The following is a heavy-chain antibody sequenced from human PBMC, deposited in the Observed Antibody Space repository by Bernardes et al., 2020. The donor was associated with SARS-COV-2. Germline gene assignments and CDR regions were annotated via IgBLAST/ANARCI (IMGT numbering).Heavy chain of an antibody. J-gene: IGHJ6*02. V-gene: IGHV1-18*04. CDR3: ARADGSSWYFYDYGMDV. D-gene: IGHD6-13*01. CDR1: GYTFAPFG. CDR2: ITAYSGNT. Sequence: ASVKVSCKASGYTFAPFGISWVRQAPGQGLEWMGGITAYSGNTNYGQKFQGRVTMTTDTSTNTAYMELRSLRSDDTAMYFCARADGSSWYFYDYGMDVWGQGTTVTVSS.